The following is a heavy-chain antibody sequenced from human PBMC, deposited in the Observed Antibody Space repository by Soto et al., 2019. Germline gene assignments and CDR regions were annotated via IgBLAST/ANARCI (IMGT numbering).Heavy chain of an antibody. V-gene: IGHV1-69*01. J-gene: IGHJ4*02. CDR1: GVTFSSYA. D-gene: IGHD3-22*01. Sequence: QVQLVQSGAEVKKPGSSVKVSCKASGVTFSSYAISWVRQAPGQGLEWMGGIIPIFGTANYAQKFQGRVTITADESTSTAYMELSSLRSEDTAVYYCARDMSDYYDSSGYYFDYWGQGTLVTVSS. CDR2: IIPIFGTA. CDR3: ARDMSDYYDSSGYYFDY.